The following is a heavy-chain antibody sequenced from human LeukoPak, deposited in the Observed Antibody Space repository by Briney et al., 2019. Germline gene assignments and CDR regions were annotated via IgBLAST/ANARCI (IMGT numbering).Heavy chain of an antibody. J-gene: IGHJ6*03. V-gene: IGHV1-69*05. Sequence: ASVKVSCKDSGGTFSSYAISWVRQAPGQGLEWMGRIIPIFGTANYAQKFQGRVTITTDESTSTAYMELSSLRSEDTAVYYCARGLSGHYYYYYMDVWGKGTTVTVSS. D-gene: IGHD3-3*01. CDR2: IIPIFGTA. CDR1: GGTFSSYA. CDR3: ARGLSGHYYYYYMDV.